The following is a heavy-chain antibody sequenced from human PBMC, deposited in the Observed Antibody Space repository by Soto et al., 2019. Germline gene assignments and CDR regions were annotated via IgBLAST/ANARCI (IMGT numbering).Heavy chain of an antibody. Sequence: GRSLRLSGSTSGFTFSSYAMHWVPQAAGKRLEYVSAISSNGGSTYYADSMKGRFTISRDNSKNTLYRQMSSVRAEDTAVYYCVKVSSYAFWSGYPFDYWGQGTLVTVSS. CDR1: GFTFSSYA. D-gene: IGHD3-3*01. J-gene: IGHJ4*02. V-gene: IGHV3-64D*06. CDR2: ISSNGGST. CDR3: VKVSSYAFWSGYPFDY.